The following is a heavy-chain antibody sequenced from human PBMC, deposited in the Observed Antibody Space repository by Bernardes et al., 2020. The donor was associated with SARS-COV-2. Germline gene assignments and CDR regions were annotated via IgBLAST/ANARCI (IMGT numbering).Heavy chain of an antibody. J-gene: IGHJ4*02. CDR2: ISGSGGST. Sequence: GGSLRLSCAASGFTFSSYAMSWVRQAPGKGLEWVSAISGSGGSTYYADSVKGRFTISRDNSKNTLYLQMNSLRAEDTAVYYCAKDRVLSSSGWGAYFDYWGQGTLVTVSS. CDR1: GFTFSSYA. CDR3: AKDRVLSSSGWGAYFDY. D-gene: IGHD6-19*01. V-gene: IGHV3-23*01.